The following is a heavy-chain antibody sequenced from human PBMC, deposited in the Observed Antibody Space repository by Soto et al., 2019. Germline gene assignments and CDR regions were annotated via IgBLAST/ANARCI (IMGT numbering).Heavy chain of an antibody. D-gene: IGHD3-22*01. CDR1: GGSFSGYY. CDR3: ARGGRHYDSSGYPHFNWCDP. Sequence: QVQLQQWGAGLLKPSETLSLTCAVYGGSFSGYYWSWIRQPPGKGLEWIGEINHSGSTNYNPSLKSRVTISVDTSKNQFALKLSSVTAADTAVYYCARGGRHYDSSGYPHFNWCDPWGQGTLVTVSS. V-gene: IGHV4-34*01. J-gene: IGHJ5*02. CDR2: INHSGST.